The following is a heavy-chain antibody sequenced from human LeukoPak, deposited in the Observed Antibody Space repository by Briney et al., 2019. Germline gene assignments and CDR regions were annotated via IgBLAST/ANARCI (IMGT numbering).Heavy chain of an antibody. Sequence: GESLKISCKGSGYSFTSYWIGWVRQMPGKGLEWMGIIYPGDSDTRYSPSFQGQVTISADKSISTAYLQWSSLKASDTAMYYCATSTVTIGYYYGMDVWGQGTTVTVSS. D-gene: IGHD4-17*01. J-gene: IGHJ6*02. CDR1: GYSFTSYW. V-gene: IGHV5-51*01. CDR3: ATSTVTIGYYYGMDV. CDR2: IYPGDSDT.